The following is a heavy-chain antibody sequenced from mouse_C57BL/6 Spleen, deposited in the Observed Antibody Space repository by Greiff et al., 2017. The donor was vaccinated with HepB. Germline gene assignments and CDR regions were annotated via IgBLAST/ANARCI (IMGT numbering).Heavy chain of an antibody. Sequence: VQLQQSGPELVKPGASVKISCNASGYTFTDYYINWVKQRPGQGLEWIGWIYPGSGNTKYNEKFKGKATLTVDTSSSTAYMQLSSLTSEDSAVYFCARDKGHGNYFYWYFDVWGTGTTVTVSS. CDR3: ARDKGHGNYFYWYFDV. CDR2: IYPGSGNT. CDR1: GYTFTDYY. D-gene: IGHD2-1*01. J-gene: IGHJ1*03. V-gene: IGHV1-84*01.